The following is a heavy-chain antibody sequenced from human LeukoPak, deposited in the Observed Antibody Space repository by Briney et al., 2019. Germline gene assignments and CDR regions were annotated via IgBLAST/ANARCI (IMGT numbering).Heavy chain of an antibody. CDR1: GFAFSNAW. D-gene: IGHD6-19*01. CDR2: IKSKTDGGTT. Sequence: GGSLRLSCAASGFAFSNAWMSWVRQAPGKGLEWVGRIKSKTDGGTTDYAAPVKGRFTISRDDSKNTLYLQMNSLKTEDTAVYYCTTPPGRDSSGWHYYYGMDVWGQGTTVTVSS. V-gene: IGHV3-15*01. J-gene: IGHJ6*02. CDR3: TTPPGRDSSGWHYYYGMDV.